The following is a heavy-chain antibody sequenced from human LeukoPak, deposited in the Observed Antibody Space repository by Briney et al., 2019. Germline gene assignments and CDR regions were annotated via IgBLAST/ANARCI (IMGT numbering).Heavy chain of an antibody. D-gene: IGHD6-13*01. CDR3: ATDTSSYSSRIYYYGMDV. J-gene: IGHJ6*02. Sequence: ASVKVSCKVSGYTLTELSMHWVRQAPGKGLEWMGGFDPEDGETIYAQKFQGRVTMTEDTSTDTAYMELGSLRSEDTAVYYCATDTSSYSSRIYYYGMDVWGQGATVTVS. CDR1: GYTLTELS. CDR2: FDPEDGET. V-gene: IGHV1-24*01.